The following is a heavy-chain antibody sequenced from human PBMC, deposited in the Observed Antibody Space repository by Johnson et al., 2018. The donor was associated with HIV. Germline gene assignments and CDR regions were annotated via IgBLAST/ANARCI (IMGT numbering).Heavy chain of an antibody. CDR1: GFTFSNTW. Sequence: VQLVESGGGLVKPGGSLRLSCVASGFTFSNTWMSWVRQAPGKGLEWVGRIKSKTDGGTTDHAAPVKGRFSISRDDSKNTLYLQMNSLKTEDTAVYYCATGFGPAFEMWGQGTMVTVSS. CDR2: IKSKTDGGTT. V-gene: IGHV3-15*01. J-gene: IGHJ3*02. D-gene: IGHD3-16*01. CDR3: ATGFGPAFEM.